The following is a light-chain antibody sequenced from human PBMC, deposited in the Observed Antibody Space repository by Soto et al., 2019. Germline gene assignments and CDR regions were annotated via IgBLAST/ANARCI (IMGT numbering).Light chain of an antibody. J-gene: IGKJ5*01. CDR3: QQYGTSPPIT. CDR1: QRVTSNS. CDR2: GPS. Sequence: EIVLTQSPGTLSLSPGERATLSCRASQRVTSNSLAWYQQKSGQAPRLVVYGPSYRATGIPERFSGSGSGTDFTLTISRLEPDDFAVYFCQQYGTSPPITFAQGTRLEIK. V-gene: IGKV3-20*01.